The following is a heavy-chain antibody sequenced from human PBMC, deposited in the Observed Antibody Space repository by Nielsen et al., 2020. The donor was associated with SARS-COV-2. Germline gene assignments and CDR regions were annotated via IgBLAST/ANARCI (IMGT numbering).Heavy chain of an antibody. CDR3: ARVQGPPNWFDP. CDR1: GGSISSGDSY. CDR2: MYYSGST. V-gene: IGHV4-30-4*01. Sequence: SETLSLTCTVSGGSISSGDSYWSWIRQPPGKGLEWIGYMYYSGSTYYNPSLKSRVTISVDTSKNQFSLKLSSVTAADTAVYYCARVQGPPNWFDPWGQGTLVTVSS. J-gene: IGHJ5*02.